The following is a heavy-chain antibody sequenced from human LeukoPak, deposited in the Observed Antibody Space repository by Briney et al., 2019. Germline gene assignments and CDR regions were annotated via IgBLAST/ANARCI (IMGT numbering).Heavy chain of an antibody. CDR2: IYYSGST. Sequence: KSSETLSLTCTVSGGSISSSSYYWGWIRQPPGKGLEWIGSIYYSGSTYYNPSLKSRVTISVDTSKNQFSLKLSSVTAADTAVYYCARYYYGSGSHTFDYWGQGTLVTVSS. D-gene: IGHD3-10*01. CDR1: GGSISSSSYY. V-gene: IGHV4-39*01. J-gene: IGHJ4*02. CDR3: ARYYYGSGSHTFDY.